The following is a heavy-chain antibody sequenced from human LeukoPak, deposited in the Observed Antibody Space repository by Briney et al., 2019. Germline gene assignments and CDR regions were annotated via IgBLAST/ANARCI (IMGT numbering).Heavy chain of an antibody. CDR3: TPGRAAASTGDRDYQYGMDV. Sequence: GGSLRLSCTASGFTFGDYAMSWVRQAPGKGLEWVGFIRSKAYGGTAEYAASVNGRFTISRDDSKSIAYLQMNSLKTEDTAVYYCTPGRAAASTGDRDYQYGMDVWGQGTTVTVYS. V-gene: IGHV3-49*04. CDR1: GFTFGDYA. CDR2: IRSKAYGGTA. D-gene: IGHD6-13*01. J-gene: IGHJ6*02.